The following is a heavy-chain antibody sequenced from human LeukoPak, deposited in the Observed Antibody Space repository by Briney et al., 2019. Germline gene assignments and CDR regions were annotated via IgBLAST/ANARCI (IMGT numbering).Heavy chain of an antibody. CDR2: ISGSGGST. CDR3: ARVRIVATIPRLGYFDY. CDR1: GFTFSSYA. J-gene: IGHJ4*02. D-gene: IGHD5-12*01. V-gene: IGHV3-23*01. Sequence: GGSLRLSCAASGFTFSSYAMSWVRQAPGKGLEWVSAISGSGGSTYYADSVKGRFTISRDNAKNSLYLQMNSLRAEDTAVYYCARVRIVATIPRLGYFDYWGQGTLVTVSS.